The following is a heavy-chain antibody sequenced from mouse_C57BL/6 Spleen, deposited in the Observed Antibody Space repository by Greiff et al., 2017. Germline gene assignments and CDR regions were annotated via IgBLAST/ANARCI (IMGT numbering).Heavy chain of an antibody. Sequence: QVQLQQPGAELVRPGTSVKLSCKASGYTFTSYWMHWVKQRPGQGLEWIGVIDPSDSYTNYNQKFKGKATLTVDTSSSTAYMQLSSLTSEDSAVYYCARCYDYDGWFAYWGQGTLVTVSA. CDR1: GYTFTSYW. D-gene: IGHD2-4*01. V-gene: IGHV1-59*01. J-gene: IGHJ3*01. CDR2: IDPSDSYT. CDR3: ARCYDYDGWFAY.